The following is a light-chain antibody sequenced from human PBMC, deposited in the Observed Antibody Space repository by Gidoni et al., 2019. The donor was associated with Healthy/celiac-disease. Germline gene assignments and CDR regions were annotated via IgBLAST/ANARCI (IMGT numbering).Light chain of an antibody. CDR3: NSRDSSGNHHVV. J-gene: IGLJ2*01. V-gene: IGLV3-19*01. CDR1: SLRSYY. Sequence: SSELTQDPAVSVAFGQTVRITCQGDSLRSYYASWYQQKPGQAPVLVIYGKNNRPSGIPDRFSGSSSGNTASLTITGAQAEDEADYYGNSRDSSGNHHVVFGGGTKLTVL. CDR2: GKN.